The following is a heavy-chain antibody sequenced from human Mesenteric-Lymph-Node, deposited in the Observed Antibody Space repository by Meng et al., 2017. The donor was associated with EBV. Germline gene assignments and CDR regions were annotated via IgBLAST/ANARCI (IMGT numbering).Heavy chain of an antibody. D-gene: IGHD6-19*01. CDR2: VYYRGST. CDR1: CGSISSSMAY. CDR3: ARNVGSGSSTEFDF. Sequence: LHTQTSGIAMVTPSEPLPLPRTVSCGSISSSMAYWGWVRPPPGKGLEWLGYVYYRGSTYYNPSLKSRVTISLDTSKNQFSLRLTSVTAADTAVYYCARNVGSGSSTEFDFWGQGTLVTVSS. J-gene: IGHJ4*02. V-gene: IGHV4-39*01.